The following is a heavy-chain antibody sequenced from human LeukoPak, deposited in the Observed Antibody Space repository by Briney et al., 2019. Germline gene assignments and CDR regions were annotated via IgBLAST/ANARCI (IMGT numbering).Heavy chain of an antibody. J-gene: IGHJ6*03. D-gene: IGHD4/OR15-4a*01. V-gene: IGHV3-73*01. CDR2: VRSKPNNYAT. CDR1: GFSVSDSS. Sequence: GSLRLSCAASGFSVSDSSVHWVRQPSGKGLEWVGRVRSKPNNYATTYAASVKGRFFISRDDSKNTAYLQMHSLKTEDTAIYYCTRGGSWCNGKCCYMDVWGKGTTVVVSS. CDR3: TRGGSWCNGKCCYMDV.